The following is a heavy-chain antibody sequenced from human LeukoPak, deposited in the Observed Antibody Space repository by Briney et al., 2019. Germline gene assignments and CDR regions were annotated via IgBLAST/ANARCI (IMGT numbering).Heavy chain of an antibody. CDR1: GFTFSRYS. V-gene: IGHV3-21*04. J-gene: IGHJ4*02. D-gene: IGHD3-10*01. Sequence: GGSLRLSCAASGFTFSRYSLNWVRQAPGKGLEWVSSITTSSSYIYYADSVKGRFTISRDNAKNSLYLQMNSLRAEDTALYYCAKDIFTMVRGVLVYWGQGTLVTVSS. CDR2: ITTSSSYI. CDR3: AKDIFTMVRGVLVY.